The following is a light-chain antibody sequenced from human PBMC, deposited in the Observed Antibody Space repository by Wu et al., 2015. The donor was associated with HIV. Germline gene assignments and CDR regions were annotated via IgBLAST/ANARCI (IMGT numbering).Light chain of an antibody. CDR1: QNIWTF. CDR2: GAS. CDR3: QQSLTSPLT. V-gene: IGKV1-39*01. Sequence: DIQMTQSPSSLSASVGDRVTITCRTSQNIWTFVNWYQHKPGEAPKLLIYGASTLQTGVPSRFSGGGSGTDFTLTINSLRPEDFATYYCQQSLTSPLTFGGGTKVDIK. J-gene: IGKJ4*01.